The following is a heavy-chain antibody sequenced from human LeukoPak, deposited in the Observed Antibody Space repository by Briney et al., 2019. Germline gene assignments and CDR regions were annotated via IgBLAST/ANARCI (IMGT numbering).Heavy chain of an antibody. J-gene: IGHJ3*02. CDR1: GFSFDDYA. CDR2: INSDGSST. D-gene: IGHD5-12*01. Sequence: PGGSLRLSCAASGFSFDDYAMTWVRQAPGKGLVWVSRINSDGSSTSYADSVKGRFTISRDNAKNTLYLQMNSLRAEDTAVYYCAKDAPDIVATVTSNRDAFDIWGQGTMVTVSS. V-gene: IGHV3-74*01. CDR3: AKDAPDIVATVTSNRDAFDI.